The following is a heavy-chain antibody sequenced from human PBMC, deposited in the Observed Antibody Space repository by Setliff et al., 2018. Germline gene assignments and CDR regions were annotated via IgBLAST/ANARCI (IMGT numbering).Heavy chain of an antibody. CDR3: ARGLIVLPGPSGDMGYFDY. CDR1: GYTLTELS. J-gene: IGHJ4*02. D-gene: IGHD2-8*01. CDR2: FDPEDGET. Sequence: ASVKVSCKVSGYTLTELSMHWVRQAPGKGLEWMGGFDPEDGETIYAQKFQGRVTMTRDTSTSTVYLELSSLRSEDTAVYYCARGLIVLPGPSGDMGYFDYWGQGTLVTVSS. V-gene: IGHV1-24*01.